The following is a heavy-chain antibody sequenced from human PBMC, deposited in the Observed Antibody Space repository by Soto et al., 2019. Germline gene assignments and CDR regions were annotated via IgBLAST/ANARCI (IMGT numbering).Heavy chain of an antibody. Sequence: EVQLVESGGGLVKPGGSLRLSCAASGFTFSNAWMSWVRQAPGKGLEWVGRIKSKTDGGTTDYAATVKGRFTISRDDSKNTLYLQMNSLKTEDTAVYYCTTDPSEQRYYYYGMDVWGQGTTVTVSS. J-gene: IGHJ6*02. CDR3: TTDPSEQRYYYYGMDV. CDR1: GFTFSNAW. CDR2: IKSKTDGGTT. V-gene: IGHV3-15*01.